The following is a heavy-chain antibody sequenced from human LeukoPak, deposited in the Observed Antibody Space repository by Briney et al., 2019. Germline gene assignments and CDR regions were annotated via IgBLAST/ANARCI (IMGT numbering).Heavy chain of an antibody. Sequence: NPGGSLRLSCAASGFTFSSYSMNWVRQAPGKGLEWVSSISSSSSYIYYADSVKGRFTISRDNAKNSLCLQMNSLRAEDTAVYYCARDGPGGSYYYDSSGEDDYWGQGTLVTVSS. CDR2: ISSSSSYI. V-gene: IGHV3-21*01. CDR3: ARDGPGGSYYYDSSGEDDY. CDR1: GFTFSSYS. D-gene: IGHD3-22*01. J-gene: IGHJ4*02.